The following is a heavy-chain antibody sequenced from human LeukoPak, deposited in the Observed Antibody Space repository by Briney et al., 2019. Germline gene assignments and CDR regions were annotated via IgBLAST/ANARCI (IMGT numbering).Heavy chain of an antibody. J-gene: IGHJ4*02. CDR1: GFTFSSHW. CDR2: IKEDGSVK. V-gene: IGHV3-7*03. CDR3: ARDSTWLLDY. D-gene: IGHD6-19*01. Sequence: GGSLRLSCAASGFTFSSHWMTWVRQPPGKGLEWVANIKEDGSVKYYVDSVKGRFTISRDNTKNALYLQMNSLRADDTAVYFCARDSTWLLDYWGQGTLITVSS.